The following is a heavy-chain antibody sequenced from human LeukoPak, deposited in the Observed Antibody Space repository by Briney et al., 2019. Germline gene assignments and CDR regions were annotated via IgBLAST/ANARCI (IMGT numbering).Heavy chain of an antibody. CDR1: GFNFANHA. D-gene: IGHD2-21*02. V-gene: IGHV3-23*01. CDR3: VREDTPATANY. Sequence: LSGGSLRPSCAASGFNFANHAMSWVRQTPGKGLEWVSAISGGGDITYYADSVTGRFTISRDNSKDTLFLQMHSLRPGDTAVYYCVREDTPATANYWGQGTLVTISS. J-gene: IGHJ4*02. CDR2: ISGGGDIT.